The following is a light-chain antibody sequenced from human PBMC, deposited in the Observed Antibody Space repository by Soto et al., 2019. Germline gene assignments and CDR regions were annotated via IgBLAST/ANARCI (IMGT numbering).Light chain of an antibody. CDR1: HRVSSY. J-gene: IGKJ4*01. CDR2: ATS. V-gene: IGKV3-15*01. Sequence: EIVMTQSPATLSVSPGERATLSCRASHRVSSYLAWYQQKPGQAPRLLIFATSTRATGIPARFSGSGSGTEFTLTISSLQSEDSAVYYCQQYNNWPLTFGGGTKVDI. CDR3: QQYNNWPLT.